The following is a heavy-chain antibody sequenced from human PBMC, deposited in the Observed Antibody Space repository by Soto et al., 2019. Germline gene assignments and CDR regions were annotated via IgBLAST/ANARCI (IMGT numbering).Heavy chain of an antibody. CDR2: IYYSGST. CDR1: GGSISSYY. CDR3: AREPGL. J-gene: IGHJ4*02. V-gene: IGHV4-59*01. Sequence: QVQLQESGPGLVKPSETLSLTCTVSGGSISSYYWSWIRQPPGKGLEWIGYIYYSGSTNYNPSLKSRVTISVDTSKNQFSLKLSSVIAADTAVYYCAREPGLWGQGTLVTVSS.